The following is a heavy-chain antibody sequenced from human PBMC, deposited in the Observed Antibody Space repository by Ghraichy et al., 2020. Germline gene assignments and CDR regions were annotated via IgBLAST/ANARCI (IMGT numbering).Heavy chain of an antibody. D-gene: IGHD3-10*01. CDR3: ARPGYYYCSGWFDP. CDR2: ISAYNGNT. V-gene: IGHV1-18*01. J-gene: IGHJ5*02. Sequence: GWISAYNGNTNYAQKLQGRVTMTTDTSTSTAYMELRSLRSDDTAVYYCARPGYYYCSGWFDPWGQGTL.